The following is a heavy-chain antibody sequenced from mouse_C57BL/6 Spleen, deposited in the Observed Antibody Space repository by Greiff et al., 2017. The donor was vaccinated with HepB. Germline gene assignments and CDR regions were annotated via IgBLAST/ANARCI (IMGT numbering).Heavy chain of an antibody. Sequence: VQLQQSGPELVKPGASVKISCKASGYTFTDYYMNWVKQSHGKSLEWIGDINPNNGGTSYNQKFKGKATLTVDKSSSTAYMELRSLTSEDSAVYYCASRPSYSNYELDYWGQGTTLTVSS. CDR2: INPNNGGT. D-gene: IGHD2-5*01. J-gene: IGHJ2*01. CDR1: GYTFTDYY. CDR3: ASRPSYSNYELDY. V-gene: IGHV1-26*01.